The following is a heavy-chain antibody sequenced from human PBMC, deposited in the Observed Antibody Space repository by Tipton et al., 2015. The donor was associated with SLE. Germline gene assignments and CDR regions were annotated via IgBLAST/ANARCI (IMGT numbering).Heavy chain of an antibody. CDR2: ISGSGGST. V-gene: IGHV3-23*01. CDR1: GFTFSSAW. CDR3: AKGDSYYYYGMDV. J-gene: IGHJ6*02. Sequence: SLRLSCIASGFTFSSAWLRWVRQAPGKGLEWVSAISGSGGSTYYADSVKGRFTISRDNSKNTLYLQMNSLRAKDTAVYYCAKGDSYYYYGMDVWGQGTTVTVSS.